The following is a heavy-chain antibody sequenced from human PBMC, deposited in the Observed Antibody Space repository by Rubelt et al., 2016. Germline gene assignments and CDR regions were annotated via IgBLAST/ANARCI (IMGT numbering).Heavy chain of an antibody. CDR3: ATESITMVRGVIIPNAFDI. V-gene: IGHV4-39*02. CDR1: GGSISSSSYY. J-gene: IGHJ3*02. D-gene: IGHD3-10*01. Sequence: QLQLQESGPGLVKPSETLSLTCTVSGGSISSSSYYWGWIRQPPGKGLEWIGSIYYSWSTYYNPSLKSRVTSSVDTAKNQFSLKLSSVTAADTAWYYCATESITMVRGVIIPNAFDIWGQGTMVTVSS. CDR2: IYYSWST.